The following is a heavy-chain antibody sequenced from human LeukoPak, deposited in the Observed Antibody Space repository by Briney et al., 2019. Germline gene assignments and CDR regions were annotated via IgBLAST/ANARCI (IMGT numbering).Heavy chain of an antibody. J-gene: IGHJ4*02. CDR1: GFTFSSYG. Sequence: GSLRLSCAASGFTFSSYGMSWVRQAPGKGLEWVSAISGSGGSTYYADSVKGRFTISRDNSKNTLYLQMNSLRAEDTAVYYCAKDRDIVVVPAAMDYWGQGTLVTVSS. CDR3: AKDRDIVVVPAAMDY. CDR2: ISGSGGST. D-gene: IGHD2-2*01. V-gene: IGHV3-23*01.